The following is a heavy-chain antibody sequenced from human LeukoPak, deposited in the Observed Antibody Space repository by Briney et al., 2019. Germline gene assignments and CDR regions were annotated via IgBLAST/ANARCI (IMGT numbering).Heavy chain of an antibody. CDR1: GFPFNTHF. Sequence: GGSLRLSCSASGFPFNTHFMHWVRQTPGKALEYVSTISTNGETTFYADSVTGRFTISRDNSQNALYLQMSSLRPDDTAVYYCVKDLSGTWSFDYWGQGTLVTVSS. D-gene: IGHD1-26*01. J-gene: IGHJ4*02. CDR2: ISTNGETT. CDR3: VKDLSGTWSFDY. V-gene: IGHV3-64D*06.